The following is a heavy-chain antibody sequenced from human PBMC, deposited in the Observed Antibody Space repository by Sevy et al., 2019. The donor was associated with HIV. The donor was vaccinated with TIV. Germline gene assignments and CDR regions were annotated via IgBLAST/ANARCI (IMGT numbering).Heavy chain of an antibody. V-gene: IGHV3-30*02. D-gene: IGHD2-8*02. Sequence: GGSLRLSCAASGFTFSNHAMHRVRQAPGKGLEWVAFIRYDRSNEYYADSVKGRFTISRDNSKNTVYLQMSSLRPEDTAVYYCARDRKVLLVVYAIPFDVFDIWGQGTMVTVSS. CDR1: GFTFSNHA. CDR2: IRYDRSNE. CDR3: ARDRKVLLVVYAIPFDVFDI. J-gene: IGHJ3*02.